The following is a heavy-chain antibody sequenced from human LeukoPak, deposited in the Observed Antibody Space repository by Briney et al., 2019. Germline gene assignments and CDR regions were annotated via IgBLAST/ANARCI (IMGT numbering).Heavy chain of an antibody. J-gene: IGHJ4*02. Sequence: GGSLRLSCAASGFTFSSYAMHWVRQASGKGLEWVAVISYDGSNKYYADSVKGRFTISRDNSKNTLYLQMNSLRAEDTAVYYCARAHYDSSGYLDYWGQGTLVTVSS. V-gene: IGHV3-30-3*01. CDR2: ISYDGSNK. D-gene: IGHD3-22*01. CDR1: GFTFSSYA. CDR3: ARAHYDSSGYLDY.